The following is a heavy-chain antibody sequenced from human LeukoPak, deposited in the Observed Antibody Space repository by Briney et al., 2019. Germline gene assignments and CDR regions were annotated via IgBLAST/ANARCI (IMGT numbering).Heavy chain of an antibody. Sequence: GGSLRLSCAASGFTFSSYAMSWVRQAPGKGLEWVSGISASGGSTNYAASVKGRFTISRDNSKDTLHLQMNSLRAEDTAVYHCAKEDSVRREFDYWDQGTLATVSS. CDR3: AKEDSVRREFDY. CDR2: ISASGGST. V-gene: IGHV3-23*01. J-gene: IGHJ4*02. CDR1: GFTFSSYA.